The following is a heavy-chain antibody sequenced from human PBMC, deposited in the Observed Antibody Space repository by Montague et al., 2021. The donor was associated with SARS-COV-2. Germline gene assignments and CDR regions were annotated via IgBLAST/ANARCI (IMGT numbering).Heavy chain of an antibody. CDR3: AREVVGVKSNWLDT. Sequence: SETLSLTCSVSGVSFSSNNYYWTWIPRPPGQGLEWIGYIYFNGNTIPNPSLEGPVTTSIDTSKNPFSLSLTSVTPADTAVYYCAREVVGVKSNWLDTWGQGTPVTVSS. CDR2: IYFNGNT. D-gene: IGHD3-16*01. J-gene: IGHJ5*02. V-gene: IGHV4-61*03. CDR1: GVSFSSNNYY.